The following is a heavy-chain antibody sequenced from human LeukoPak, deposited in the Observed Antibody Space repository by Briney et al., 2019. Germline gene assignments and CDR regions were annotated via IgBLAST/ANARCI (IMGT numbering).Heavy chain of an antibody. CDR3: AGRTPADYGDYSEHRPYDY. D-gene: IGHD4-17*01. CDR1: GGSISSSSYY. Sequence: SETLSLTCTVSGGSISSSSYYWGWIRQPPGKGLEWIGSIYYSGSTYYNPSLKSRVTISVDTSKNQFSLKLSSVTAADTAVYYCAGRTPADYGDYSEHRPYDYWGQGTPVTVSS. CDR2: IYYSGST. V-gene: IGHV4-39*07. J-gene: IGHJ4*02.